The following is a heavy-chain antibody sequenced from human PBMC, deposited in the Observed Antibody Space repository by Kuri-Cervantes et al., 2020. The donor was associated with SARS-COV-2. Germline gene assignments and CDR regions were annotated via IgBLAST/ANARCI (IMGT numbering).Heavy chain of an antibody. CDR2: ISSNGETT. V-gene: IGHV3-64D*06. CDR1: GFTFNAYS. J-gene: IGHJ3*01. Sequence: GESLKIPCSASGFTFNAYSMHWVRQAPGKGLEYVSAISSNGETTYYADSVKGRFIISRDNSKNTLFLQMSGLRAEDTAVYFCVTRGGSEAFDVWGQGTMVTVSS. D-gene: IGHD1-1*01. CDR3: VTRGGSEAFDV.